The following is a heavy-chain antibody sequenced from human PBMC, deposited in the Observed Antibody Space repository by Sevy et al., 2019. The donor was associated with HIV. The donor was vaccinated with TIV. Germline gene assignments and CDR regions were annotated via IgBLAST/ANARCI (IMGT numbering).Heavy chain of an antibody. Sequence: GGSLRLSCAASGFPFSNFAMSWVRQAPGKGLEWVSTLIGGGSRTYYADSVTGRFIISRDNSRNTLYLQMNSLGAEDTAIYYGAKRRVQSGLSGGGANYGMDVCGRGTTVTVSS. D-gene: IGHD2-8*02. CDR1: GFPFSNFA. CDR2: LIGGGSRT. CDR3: AKRRVQSGLSGGGANYGMDV. J-gene: IGHJ6*02. V-gene: IGHV3-23*01.